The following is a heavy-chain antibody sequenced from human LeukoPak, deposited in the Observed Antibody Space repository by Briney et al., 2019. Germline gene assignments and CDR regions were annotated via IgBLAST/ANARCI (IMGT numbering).Heavy chain of an antibody. J-gene: IGHJ5*02. V-gene: IGHV1-8*01. D-gene: IGHD1-26*01. Sequence: ASVKVSCKASGYTFTSYDINWVRQATGQGLEWMGWMNPNSGNTGYAQKFQGRVTMTRNTSISTAYMELSSLRSEDTAVYYCARGSGSYYDPGFDPWGQGTLVTVSS. CDR3: ARGSGSYYDPGFDP. CDR1: GYTFTSYD. CDR2: MNPNSGNT.